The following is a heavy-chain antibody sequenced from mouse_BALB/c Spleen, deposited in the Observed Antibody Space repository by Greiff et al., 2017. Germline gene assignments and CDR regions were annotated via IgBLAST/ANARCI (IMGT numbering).Heavy chain of an antibody. CDR1: GFTFSSYG. CDR3: ARRPPTMTTADYFDY. J-gene: IGHJ2*01. V-gene: IGHV5-6*01. Sequence: EVQVVESGGDLVKPGGSLKLSCAASGFTFSSYGMSWVRQTPDKRLEWVATISSGGRYTYYLDSVKGRFTISRDYAKTTLYLKMNSLESEDTAMFYGARRPPTMTTADYFDYRGHGTTLTVSS. CDR2: ISSGGRYT. D-gene: IGHD2-4*01.